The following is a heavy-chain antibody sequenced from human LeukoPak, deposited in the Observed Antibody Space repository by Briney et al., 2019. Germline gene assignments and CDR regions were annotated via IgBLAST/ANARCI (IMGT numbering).Heavy chain of an antibody. CDR1: GYTFNNYA. CDR3: ADHPFGGYFDY. Sequence: SVKVSCKASGYTFNNYAISWVRQAPGQGLEWMGRIIPILGIANYAQKFQGRVTITADKSTSTAYMELSSLRSEDTAVYYCADHPFGGYFDYWGQGTLVTVSS. J-gene: IGHJ4*02. D-gene: IGHD3-16*01. V-gene: IGHV1-69*04. CDR2: IIPILGIA.